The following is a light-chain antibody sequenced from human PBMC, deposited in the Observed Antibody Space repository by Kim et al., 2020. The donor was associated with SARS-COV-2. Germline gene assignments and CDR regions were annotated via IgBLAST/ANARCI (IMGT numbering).Light chain of an antibody. J-gene: IGLJ2*01. CDR1: RSDVGGYSD. V-gene: IGLV2-14*04. CDR2: DVS. Sequence: GQSRTMSCPGTRSDVGGYSDVSWYQQQPGKAPKLLIYDVSNRPSGISSRFAGSKSGNTASLTISGLQAEDEADYYCSSYTSSSTRVFGGGTKLTVL. CDR3: SSYTSSSTRV.